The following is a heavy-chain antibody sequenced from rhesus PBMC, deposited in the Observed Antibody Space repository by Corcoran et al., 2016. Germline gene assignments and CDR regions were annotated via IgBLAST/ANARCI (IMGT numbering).Heavy chain of an antibody. D-gene: IGHD5-24*01. CDR2: ISYTGVSA. CDR3: ARDYSGYSYFDY. CDR1: GFSFSDYY. Sequence: EVQLVESGGGLAKPGGSLRLSFAASGFSFSDYYIYWVRQAPGKGLEWVSGISYTGVSAYYADSVKGRFTISRENAKNTLYLQMDSLRAEDTAVYYCARDYSGYSYFDYWGQGVLVTVSS. V-gene: IGHV3S18*01. J-gene: IGHJ4*01.